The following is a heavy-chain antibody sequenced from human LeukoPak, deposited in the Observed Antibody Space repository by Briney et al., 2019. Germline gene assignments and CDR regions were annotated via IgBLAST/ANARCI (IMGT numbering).Heavy chain of an antibody. Sequence: ASVKVSCKASGYTFTSYYMHWVRQAPGQGLEWMRIINPSGGSTSYAQKFQGRVTMTRDTSTSTVYMELSSLRSEDTAVYYCARGADDSSGSADAFDIWGQGTMVTVSS. CDR3: ARGADDSSGSADAFDI. J-gene: IGHJ3*02. CDR1: GYTFTSYY. D-gene: IGHD3-22*01. V-gene: IGHV1-46*01. CDR2: INPSGGST.